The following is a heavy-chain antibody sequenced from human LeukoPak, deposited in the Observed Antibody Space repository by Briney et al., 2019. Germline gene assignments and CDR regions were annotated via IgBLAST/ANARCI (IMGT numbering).Heavy chain of an antibody. Sequence: GGSLRLSCAASGFPSSQTGIHWVRQAPGKGLEWVTLIYYDGSNQFYADSVRGRFTISRDNSKNAVFLQMNSLRDEDTAMYYCAKDWGTTGYYRGGFFDHWGPGALVTVSS. D-gene: IGHD2-15*01. CDR3: AKDWGTTGYYRGGFFDH. V-gene: IGHV3-33*06. CDR2: IYYDGSNQ. J-gene: IGHJ4*02. CDR1: GFPSSQTG.